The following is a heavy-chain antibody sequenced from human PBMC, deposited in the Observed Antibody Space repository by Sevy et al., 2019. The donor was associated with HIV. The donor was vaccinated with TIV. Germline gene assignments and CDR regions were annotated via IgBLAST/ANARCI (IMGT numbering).Heavy chain of an antibody. D-gene: IGHD3-22*01. Sequence: GESLKISCRGSGYSFTSHWSGWVRHMPGKGLEWMGIIYPDDSDTRYSPSFQGQVTFSADKSISTAYLQWSRLKASDTAMYYCASSLSGYLDSSGYYIYWDQGTLVTVSS. CDR1: GYSFTSHW. J-gene: IGHJ4*02. V-gene: IGHV5-51*01. CDR2: IYPDDSDT. CDR3: ASSLSGYLDSSGYYIY.